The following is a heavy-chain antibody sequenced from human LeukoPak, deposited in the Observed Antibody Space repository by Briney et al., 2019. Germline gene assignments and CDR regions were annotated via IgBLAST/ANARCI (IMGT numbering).Heavy chain of an antibody. V-gene: IGHV3-33*01. CDR2: IWYDGSNK. J-gene: IGHJ4*02. CDR3: ARDRPPPDY. Sequence: GGSLILSCAASGFTFSSYGMHWVRQAPGKGLEWVAVIWYDGSNKYYADSVKGRFTISRDNSKNTLYLQMNSLRAEGTAVYYCARDRPPPDYWGQGTLVTVSS. CDR1: GFTFSSYG.